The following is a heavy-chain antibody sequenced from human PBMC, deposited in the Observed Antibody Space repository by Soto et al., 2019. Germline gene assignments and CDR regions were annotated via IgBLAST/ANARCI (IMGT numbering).Heavy chain of an antibody. CDR1: GGSISGSY. D-gene: IGHD6-19*01. V-gene: IGHV4-59*01. CDR3: ARSVAVPGAHIDY. J-gene: IGHJ4*02. CDR2: VYYTGST. Sequence: QVQLQESSPGLVKPSETLSLTCSVSGGSISGSYWSWIRQSPGKGLEWLGYVYYTGSTNYSPSLRSRVSISVDTSKNEFSLRLSSVTAADTAVYFCARSVAVPGAHIDYWGQGTQVTVSS.